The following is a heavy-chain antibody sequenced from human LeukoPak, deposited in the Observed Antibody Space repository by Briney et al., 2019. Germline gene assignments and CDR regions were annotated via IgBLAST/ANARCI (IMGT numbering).Heavy chain of an antibody. CDR1: GGTFSSYA. J-gene: IGHJ5*02. V-gene: IGHV1-69*06. Sequence: AASVKVSCKASGGTFSSYAISWVRQAPGQGLEWMGGIIPIFGTANYAQKFQGRVTITADKSTSTAYMELTSLTSEDTAVYYCAKMTVSGRDNWFDPWGQGTLVTVSS. D-gene: IGHD6-19*01. CDR3: AKMTVSGRDNWFDP. CDR2: IIPIFGTA.